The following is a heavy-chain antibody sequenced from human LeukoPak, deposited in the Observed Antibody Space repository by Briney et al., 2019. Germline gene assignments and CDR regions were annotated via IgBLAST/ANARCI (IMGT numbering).Heavy chain of an antibody. Sequence: ESVKGRFTISRDNAKNSLYLQMNGLRAEDTAVYYCARDRIQLWSHDYWGQGTLVTVSS. J-gene: IGHJ4*02. CDR3: ARDRIQLWSHDY. D-gene: IGHD5-18*01. V-gene: IGHV3-7*04.